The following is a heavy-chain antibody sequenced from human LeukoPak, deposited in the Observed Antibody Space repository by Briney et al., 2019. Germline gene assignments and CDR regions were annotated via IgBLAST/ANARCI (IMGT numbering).Heavy chain of an antibody. J-gene: IGHJ4*02. CDR1: GFTFGDYA. CDR3: TRDSFGYYDSSGYYY. Sequence: GGSLRLSCTASGFTFGDYAMSWVRQAPGKGLEWVGFIRSKAYGGTTEYAASVKGRLTISRDDSKSIAYLQMDSLKTEDTAVYYCTRDSFGYYDSSGYYYWGQGTLVTVSS. V-gene: IGHV3-49*04. CDR2: IRSKAYGGTT. D-gene: IGHD3-22*01.